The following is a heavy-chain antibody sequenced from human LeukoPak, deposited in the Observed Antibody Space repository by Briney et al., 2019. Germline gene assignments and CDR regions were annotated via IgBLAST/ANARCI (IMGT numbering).Heavy chain of an antibody. D-gene: IGHD1-26*01. Sequence: PGGSLRLSCAASGFTFSSYGMHWVRQAPGKGLEWVAVIWYDGSNKYYADSVKGRFTISRDNSKNTLYLQMNSLRAEDTAVYYCARDFSTLGATGDAFDIWGQGTMDTVSS. CDR2: IWYDGSNK. V-gene: IGHV3-33*01. J-gene: IGHJ3*02. CDR3: ARDFSTLGATGDAFDI. CDR1: GFTFSSYG.